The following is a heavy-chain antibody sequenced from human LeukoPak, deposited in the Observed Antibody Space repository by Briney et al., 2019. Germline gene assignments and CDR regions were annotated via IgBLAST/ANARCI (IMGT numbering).Heavy chain of an antibody. J-gene: IGHJ6*02. V-gene: IGHV3-30*18. CDR2: ISYDGSNK. D-gene: IGHD3-3*01. Sequence: GGSLRLSCAASGFTFSSYGMHWVRQAPGKGLEWVAVISYDGSNKYYADSVKGRFTISRDNSKNTLYLQMNSLRAEDTAVHYCAKLTIFGVVTKDYGMDVWGQGTTVTVSS. CDR1: GFTFSSYG. CDR3: AKLTIFGVVTKDYGMDV.